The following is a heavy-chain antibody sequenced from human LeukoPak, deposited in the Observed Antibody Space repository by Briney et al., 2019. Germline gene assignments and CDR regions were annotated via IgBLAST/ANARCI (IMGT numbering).Heavy chain of an antibody. D-gene: IGHD2-15*01. CDR2: IYYSGST. CDR3: ARHPYGSGGSCSDY. J-gene: IGHJ4*02. V-gene: IGHV4-59*08. CDR1: GCSISTNY. Sequence: SETLSLTCTVSGCSISTNYWSWIPQPPGKGLEWMGYIYYSGSTNYNHSLKSRVTISVDTSKNPFSLKLSAVTAADTAVYYCARHPYGSGGSCSDYWGQGTLVTVSS.